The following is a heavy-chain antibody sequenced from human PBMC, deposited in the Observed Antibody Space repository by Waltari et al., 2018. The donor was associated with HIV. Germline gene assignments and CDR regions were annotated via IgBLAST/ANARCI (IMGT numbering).Heavy chain of an antibody. Sequence: QVHLEQWGTGLLRPSETLSLTCAVYGGSFSGYYWSRIRQSPGRGLEWIGEVNHVGRTAYSPSLKGRVTVSVDTSKNQFSLTMRSVTAADTAVYYCARDSAPGLAVDDDDGEFFYYGLDVWGQGTTVTVSS. D-gene: IGHD6-19*01. CDR1: GGSFSGYY. CDR3: ARDSAPGLAVDDDDGEFFYYGLDV. V-gene: IGHV4-34*01. CDR2: VNHVGRT. J-gene: IGHJ6*01.